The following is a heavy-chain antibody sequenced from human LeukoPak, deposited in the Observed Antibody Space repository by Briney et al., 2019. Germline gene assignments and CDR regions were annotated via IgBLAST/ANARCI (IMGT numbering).Heavy chain of an antibody. CDR2: ISYDGSNK. D-gene: IGHD2-2*01. V-gene: IGHV3-30*18. CDR1: GFTFSSYG. Sequence: GGSLRLPCAASGFTFSSYGIHWVRQAPGKGLEWVALISYDGSNKYYVDSVKGRSTISRDNSKNTVFLQMNSLRAEDTAVYYCAKGAAAQGSFDYWGQGTLVTVSS. J-gene: IGHJ4*02. CDR3: AKGAAAQGSFDY.